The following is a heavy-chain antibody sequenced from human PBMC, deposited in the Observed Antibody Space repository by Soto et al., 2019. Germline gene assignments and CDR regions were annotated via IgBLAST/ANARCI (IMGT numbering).Heavy chain of an antibody. Sequence: GESLKISCKGSGYSFTSYWISWVRQMPGKGLEWMGRIDPSDSYTNYSPSFQGHVTISADKSISTAYLQWSSLKASDTAMYYCARHYCSGGSCYNDAFDIWGQGTMVTV. CDR1: GYSFTSYW. D-gene: IGHD2-15*01. V-gene: IGHV5-10-1*01. CDR2: IDPSDSYT. J-gene: IGHJ3*02. CDR3: ARHYCSGGSCYNDAFDI.